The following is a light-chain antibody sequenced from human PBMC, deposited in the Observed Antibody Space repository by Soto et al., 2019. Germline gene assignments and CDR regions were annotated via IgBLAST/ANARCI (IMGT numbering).Light chain of an antibody. CDR2: NNN. CDR3: AAWDDSLNGAI. CDR1: SSNIGSNI. V-gene: IGLV1-44*01. J-gene: IGLJ2*01. Sequence: QSVLTQPPSASGTPGQRVTISCSGSSSNIGSNIVNWYQQLPRTAPKLLIYNNNQRPSGVPDRFSGSRSGTSASLAISGLQSEDEADYYCAAWDDSLNGAIFGGGTKLTVL.